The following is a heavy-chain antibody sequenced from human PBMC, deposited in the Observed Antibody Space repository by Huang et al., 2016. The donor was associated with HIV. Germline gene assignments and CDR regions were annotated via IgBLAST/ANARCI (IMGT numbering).Heavy chain of an antibody. CDR3: ARRAASGWQQEYFHL. CDR1: GFSLSTSGVG. V-gene: IGHV2-5*01. D-gene: IGHD6-19*01. CDR2: IHWNNDK. Sequence: QITLKESGPTLVKPTQTLTLTCTFSGFSLSTSGVGVGWIRQPPGKALVWLALIHWNNDKHYNSSLKSRLTITKDTSKNQVVLTMANVDPLDTATYYCARRAASGWQQEYFHLWGQGTLVTVSS. J-gene: IGHJ1*01.